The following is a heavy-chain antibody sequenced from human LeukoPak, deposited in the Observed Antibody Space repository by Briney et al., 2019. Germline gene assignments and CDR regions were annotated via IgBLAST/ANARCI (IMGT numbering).Heavy chain of an antibody. Sequence: EASVKVSCKASGYSFTAYVISWVRQAPGQGLEWMGWISIYNPNTNYAQKFQGRVTMTTDTSTSTVYMELRSLRSDDTAVYYCARSPARGYDILTNYNDYWGQGTLVTVSS. V-gene: IGHV1-18*01. CDR3: ARSPARGYDILTNYNDY. J-gene: IGHJ4*02. D-gene: IGHD3-9*01. CDR2: ISIYNPNT. CDR1: GYSFTAYV.